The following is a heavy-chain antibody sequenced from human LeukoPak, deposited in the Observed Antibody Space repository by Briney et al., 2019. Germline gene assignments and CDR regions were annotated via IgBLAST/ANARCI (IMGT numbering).Heavy chain of an antibody. CDR1: GFTFDDYG. CDR2: INWNGGST. Sequence: GGSLRLSCAASGFTFDDYGMSWVRQAPGKGLEGVSGINWNGGSTGYADSVKGRFTISRDNAKNSLYLQMNSLRAEDTALYYCARGVGTTYDFWSGYYDLFGAFDIWGQGTMVTVSS. CDR3: ARGVGTTYDFWSGYYDLFGAFDI. J-gene: IGHJ3*02. V-gene: IGHV3-20*04. D-gene: IGHD3-3*01.